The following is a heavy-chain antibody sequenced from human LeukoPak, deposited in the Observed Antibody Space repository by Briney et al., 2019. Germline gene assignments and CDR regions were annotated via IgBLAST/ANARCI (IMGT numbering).Heavy chain of an antibody. Sequence: WRSLRLSCAASGFTFSSYAMHWVRQAPGKGLEWVAVISYDGSNKYYADSVKGRFTISRDNSKNTLYLQMNSLRAEDTAVYYCARQYSSSWYYFDYWGQGILVTVSS. CDR2: ISYDGSNK. D-gene: IGHD6-13*01. J-gene: IGHJ4*02. CDR3: ARQYSSSWYYFDY. V-gene: IGHV3-30*04. CDR1: GFTFSSYA.